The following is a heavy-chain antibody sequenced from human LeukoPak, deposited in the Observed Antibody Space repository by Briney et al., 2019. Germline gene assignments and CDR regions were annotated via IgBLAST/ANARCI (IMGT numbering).Heavy chain of an antibody. CDR2: INPNSGGT. J-gene: IGHJ4*02. CDR1: GYTFTGCY. CDR3: ARARGGFLEWLSVYFDY. V-gene: IGHV1-2*02. D-gene: IGHD3-3*01. Sequence: ASVKVSCKASGYTFTGCYMHWVRQAPGQGLEWMGWINPNSGGTNYAQKFQGRVTMTRDTSISTAYMELSRPRSDDTAVYYCARARGGFLEWLSVYFDYWGQGTLVTVSS.